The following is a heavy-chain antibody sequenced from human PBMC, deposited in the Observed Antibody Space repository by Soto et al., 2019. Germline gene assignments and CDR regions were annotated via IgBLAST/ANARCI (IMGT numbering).Heavy chain of an antibody. Sequence: GESLKISCKGSGYSFTSYWIGWVRQMPGKGLEWMGIIYPGDSDTRNSPSFQGQVTISADKSISTAYLQWSSLKASDTAMYYCARSYYYGSGSYNYYYYYGMDVWGQGTTVTVSS. CDR3: ARSYYYGSGSYNYYYYYGMDV. CDR2: IYPGDSDT. CDR1: GYSFTSYW. D-gene: IGHD3-10*01. V-gene: IGHV5-51*01. J-gene: IGHJ6*02.